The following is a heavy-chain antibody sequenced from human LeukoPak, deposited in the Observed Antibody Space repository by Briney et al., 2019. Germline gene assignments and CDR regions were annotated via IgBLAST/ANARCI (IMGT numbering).Heavy chain of an antibody. CDR3: AKRGVVIRVFLVGFHKEAYYFDS. CDR2: LSGSGGGT. CDR1: GITLSNYG. V-gene: IGHV3-23*01. J-gene: IGHJ4*02. Sequence: GGSLGLSCAVSGITLSNYGMSWVRQAPGKGLEWVAGLSGSGGGTNYADSVQGRFTISRDNPKNTLYLQMNSLIAEDTAVCFCAKRGVVIRVFLVGFHKEAYYFDSWGQGALVTVSS. D-gene: IGHD3-10*01.